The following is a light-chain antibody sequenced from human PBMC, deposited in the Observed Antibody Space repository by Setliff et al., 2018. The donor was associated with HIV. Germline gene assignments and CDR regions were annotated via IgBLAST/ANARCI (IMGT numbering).Light chain of an antibody. CDR3: SAFSDSTPPYV. Sequence: QSALTQPASVSGSPGQSITISCTGTSSDVGAYNFVSWYQQHPGKAPKLMISDVINRPSGVSHRFSGSKSGNTASLTISGLQAEDEVDYYCSAFSDSTPPYVFGTGTKVTVL. J-gene: IGLJ1*01. V-gene: IGLV2-14*01. CDR1: SSDVGAYNF. CDR2: DVI.